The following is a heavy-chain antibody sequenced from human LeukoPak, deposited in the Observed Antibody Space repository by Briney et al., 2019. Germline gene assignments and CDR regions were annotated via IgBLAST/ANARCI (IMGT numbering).Heavy chain of an antibody. D-gene: IGHD3-16*01. CDR1: GGSFSGYY. Sequence: SETLSLTCAVYGGSFSGYYWSWIRQPPGKGLEWIGEINHSGSTNYNPSLKSRVTISVDTSKNQFSLKLSSVTAADTAVYYCARAGIMITFGGVVGLDYWGQGTLVTVSS. V-gene: IGHV4-34*01. J-gene: IGHJ4*02. CDR2: INHSGST. CDR3: ARAGIMITFGGVVGLDY.